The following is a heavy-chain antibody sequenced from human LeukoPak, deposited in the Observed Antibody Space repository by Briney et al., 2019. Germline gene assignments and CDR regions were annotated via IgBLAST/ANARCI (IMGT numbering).Heavy chain of an antibody. CDR1: GYTFTSYD. Sequence: ASVKVSCKASGYTFTSYDINWVRQATGQGLEWMGWMNPNSGNTGYAQKFQGRVTMTRNTSISTAYMELSSLRSEDTAVYYCARAGYCSSTSCYRHYYYYMDVWGKGTTVTISS. CDR2: MNPNSGNT. J-gene: IGHJ6*03. D-gene: IGHD2-2*01. V-gene: IGHV1-8*01. CDR3: ARAGYCSSTSCYRHYYYYMDV.